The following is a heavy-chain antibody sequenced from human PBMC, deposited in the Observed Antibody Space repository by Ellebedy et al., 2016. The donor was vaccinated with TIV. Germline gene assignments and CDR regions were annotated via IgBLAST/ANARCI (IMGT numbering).Heavy chain of an antibody. Sequence: MPSETLSLTCNVSGGSISTFYWRWVRQPPAKGLEFIGYIYYIGITNYNPSLESRVAISIDTSENQFSLRLSSVTAADTAVYYCAAYYGGRFDYWGQGTLVTVSS. V-gene: IGHV4-59*01. D-gene: IGHD4-23*01. CDR2: IYYIGIT. J-gene: IGHJ4*02. CDR3: AAYYGGRFDY. CDR1: GGSISTFY.